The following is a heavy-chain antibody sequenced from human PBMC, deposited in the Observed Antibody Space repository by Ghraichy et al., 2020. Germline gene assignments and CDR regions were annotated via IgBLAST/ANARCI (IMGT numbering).Heavy chain of an antibody. CDR2: IWYDGSNK. Sequence: GGSLRLSCAASGFTFSSYGMHWVRQAPGKGLEWVAVIWYDGSNKYYADSVKGRFTISRDNSKNTLYLQMNSLRAEDTAVYYCARTSLPFYVEGSGPNGENAFDIWGQGSMVTVSS. D-gene: IGHD3-10*01. CDR3: ARTSLPFYVEGSGPNGENAFDI. V-gene: IGHV3-33*01. CDR1: GFTFSSYG. J-gene: IGHJ3*02.